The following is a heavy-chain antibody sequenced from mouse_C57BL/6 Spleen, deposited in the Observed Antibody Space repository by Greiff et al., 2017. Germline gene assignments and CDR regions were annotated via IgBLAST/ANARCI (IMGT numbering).Heavy chain of an antibody. CDR3: TGTFYGNYAWFAY. CDR2: IRLKSDNYAT. Sequence: EVKLEESGGGLVQPGGSMKLSCVASGFTFSNYWMNWVRQSPEKGLEWVAQIRLKSDNYATHYAESVKGRFTISRDDSKSSVYLQMNNLRAEDTGIYYCTGTFYGNYAWFAYWGQGTLVTVSA. CDR1: GFTFSNYW. D-gene: IGHD2-10*01. J-gene: IGHJ3*01. V-gene: IGHV6-3*01.